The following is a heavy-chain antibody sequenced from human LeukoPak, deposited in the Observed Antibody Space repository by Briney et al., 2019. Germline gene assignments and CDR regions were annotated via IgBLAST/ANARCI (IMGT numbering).Heavy chain of an antibody. Sequence: SETLSLTCIVSAGSIGSDALYWGWIRQSPGKGLEWIGSIHYTRSYSGTTYYNPSLESRVTVSTDRSKNSCSLKLTSVTAADTTVYYCVAEEYGTGSYYKSSVWGKGTLVTVSS. J-gene: IGHJ4*02. D-gene: IGHD3-10*01. CDR1: AGSIGSDALY. CDR3: VAEEYGTGSYYKSSV. CDR2: IHYTRSYSGTT. V-gene: IGHV4-39*01.